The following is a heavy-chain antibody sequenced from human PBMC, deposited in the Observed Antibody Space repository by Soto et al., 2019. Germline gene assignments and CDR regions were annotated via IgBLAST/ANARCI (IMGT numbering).Heavy chain of an antibody. CDR3: ARGRWEPHYYYGMDV. V-gene: IGHV4-31*03. Sequence: QVQLQESGPGLVKPSQTLSLTCTVSGGSISSGGYYWSWLRQHPGKGLEWIGYIYYSGSTYYNPSLKSRVTIPVDTSKNQFSLKLSSVTAADTAVYYCARGRWEPHYYYGMDVWGQGTTVTVSS. CDR1: GGSISSGGYY. D-gene: IGHD1-26*01. J-gene: IGHJ6*02. CDR2: IYYSGST.